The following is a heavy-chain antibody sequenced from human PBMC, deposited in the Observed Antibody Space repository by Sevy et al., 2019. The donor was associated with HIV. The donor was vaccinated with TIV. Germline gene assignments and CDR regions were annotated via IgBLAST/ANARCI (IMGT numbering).Heavy chain of an antibody. CDR1: GFTFSSYS. Sequence: GGSLRLSCAASGFTFSSYSMNWVRQAPGKGLEWVSSISSSSSYIYYADSVKGRFTISRDNAKNSLYLQMNSLRAEDTAVYYCARDPNYYDSSGYYPDVVGFQHWGQGTLVTVSS. CDR3: ARDPNYYDSSGYYPDVVGFQH. V-gene: IGHV3-21*01. D-gene: IGHD3-22*01. CDR2: ISSSSSYI. J-gene: IGHJ1*01.